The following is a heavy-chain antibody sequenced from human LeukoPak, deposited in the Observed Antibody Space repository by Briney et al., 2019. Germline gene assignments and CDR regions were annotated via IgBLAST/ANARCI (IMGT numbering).Heavy chain of an antibody. V-gene: IGHV1-69*04. CDR1: GYTFTSYG. D-gene: IGHD1-26*01. CDR3: ARVPSGSYYYYYGMDV. J-gene: IGHJ6*02. CDR2: IIPILGIA. Sequence: SVKVSCKASGYTFTSYGISWVRQAPGQGLEWLGRIIPILGIANYAQKFQGRVTITADKSTSTAYMELSSLRSEDTAVYYCARVPSGSYYYYYGMDVWGQGTTVTVSS.